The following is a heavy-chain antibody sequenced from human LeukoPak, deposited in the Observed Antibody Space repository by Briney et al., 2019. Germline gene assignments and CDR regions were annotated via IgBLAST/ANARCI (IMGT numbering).Heavy chain of an antibody. D-gene: IGHD5-12*01. CDR3: ARQQNRGYGLPFDY. CDR2: IYYSGNT. J-gene: IGHJ4*02. V-gene: IGHV4-39*01. Sequence: SETLSLTSTVSGGSISSSSYYWGWIRQPPGKGLEWIGSIYYSGNTYYNPSLKSRVTISVDTSKNQFSLKLSSVTAADTAVYYCARQQNRGYGLPFDYWGQGTLVTVSS. CDR1: GGSISSSSYY.